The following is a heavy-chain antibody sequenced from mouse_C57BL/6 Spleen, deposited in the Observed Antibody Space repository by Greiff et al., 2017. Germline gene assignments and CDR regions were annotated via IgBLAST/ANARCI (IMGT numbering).Heavy chain of an antibody. CDR2: IDPETGGT. D-gene: IGHD2-5*01. Sequence: VKLLQSGAELVRPGASVTLSCKASGYTFTDYEMHWVKQTPVQGLEWIGAIDPETGGTTYNQKFKGKAILTADKSSSTAYMELRSLTSEDSAVYYCTGGGSNSVGFAYRGQAALVTVSA. CDR3: TGGGSNSVGFAY. CDR1: GYTFTDYE. V-gene: IGHV1-15*01. J-gene: IGHJ3*01.